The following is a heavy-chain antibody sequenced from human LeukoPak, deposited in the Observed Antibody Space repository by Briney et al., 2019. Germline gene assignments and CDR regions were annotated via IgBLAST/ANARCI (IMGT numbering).Heavy chain of an antibody. CDR1: GFTFDDYA. CDR2: ISGDGGST. J-gene: IGHJ4*02. V-gene: IGHV3-43*02. D-gene: IGHD3-16*01. CDR3: AKDKLRLGESIFDY. Sequence: GGSLRLSCAASGFTFDDYAMHWVRQAPGKGLEWVSLISGDGGSTYYTDSVKGRFTISRDNSKSSLYLQMNSLRTEDTALYYCAKDKLRLGESIFDYWGQGTLVTVSS.